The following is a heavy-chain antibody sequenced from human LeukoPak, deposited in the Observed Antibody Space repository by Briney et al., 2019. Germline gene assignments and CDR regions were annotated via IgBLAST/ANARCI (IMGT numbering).Heavy chain of an antibody. Sequence: GVLRLSCAASGFTFSSYAMSWVRQAPGKGLEWVSAISGSGGSTYYADSVKGRFTISRDNSKNTLYLQMNSLRAEDTAVYYCAKDRPQYFYDSTGFEGAFDIWGQGTMVSVSS. V-gene: IGHV3-23*01. CDR1: GFTFSSYA. CDR2: ISGSGGST. D-gene: IGHD3-22*01. J-gene: IGHJ3*02. CDR3: AKDRPQYFYDSTGFEGAFDI.